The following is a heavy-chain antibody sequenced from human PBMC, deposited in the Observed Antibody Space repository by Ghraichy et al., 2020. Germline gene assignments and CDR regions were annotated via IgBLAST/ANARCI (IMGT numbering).Heavy chain of an antibody. CDR3: AKDRDYGGNVGYGYYYGMDV. CDR2: ISGSGGST. J-gene: IGHJ6*02. Sequence: GESLNISCAASGFTFSSYAMSWVRQAPGKGLEWVSAISGSGGSTYYADSVKGRFTISRDNSKNTLYLQMNSLRAEDTAVYYCAKDRDYGGNVGYGYYYGMDVWGQGTTVTVSS. V-gene: IGHV3-23*01. D-gene: IGHD4-23*01. CDR1: GFTFSSYA.